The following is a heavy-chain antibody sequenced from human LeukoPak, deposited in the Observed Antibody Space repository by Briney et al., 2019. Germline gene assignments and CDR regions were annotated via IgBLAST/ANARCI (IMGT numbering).Heavy chain of an antibody. J-gene: IGHJ4*02. V-gene: IGHV4-39*07. D-gene: IGHD3-22*01. CDR1: GGSISSSSYY. CDR3: ARATRYYYDSSGLSYFDY. CDR2: IYYSGST. Sequence: SETLSLTCTVSGGSISSSSYYWGWIRQPPGKGLEWIGSIYYSGSTYYNPSLKSRVTISVDTSKNQSSLKLSSVTAADTAVYYCARATRYYYDSSGLSYFDYWGQGTLVTVSS.